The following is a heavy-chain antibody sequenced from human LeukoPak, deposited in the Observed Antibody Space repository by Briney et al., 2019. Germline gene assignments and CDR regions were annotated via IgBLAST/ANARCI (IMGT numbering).Heavy chain of an antibody. CDR1: GFTFSSYW. J-gene: IGHJ4*02. D-gene: IGHD3-22*01. V-gene: IGHV3-74*01. CDR2: INSDGSST. Sequence: PGGSLRLSCAASGFTFSSYWMHWVRQAPGKGLVWVSRINSDGSSTSYADSVKGRFTISRDNAKNTLYLQMNSLRAEDTAVYYCAVRIDSSGYYHRWGQGTLVTVSS. CDR3: AVRIDSSGYYHR.